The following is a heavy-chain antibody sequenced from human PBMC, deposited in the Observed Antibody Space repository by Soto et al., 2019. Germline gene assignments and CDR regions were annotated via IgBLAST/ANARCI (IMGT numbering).Heavy chain of an antibody. J-gene: IGHJ4*02. CDR1: GFTLSDHS. D-gene: IGHD4-17*01. CDR2: VSFNGNIQ. V-gene: IGHV3-30*04. CDR3: VRMTSMKYFFDH. Sequence: QVHLVESGGGVVQPGRSLTLSCAASGFTLSDHSMHWVRQAPGKGLEWVAHVSFNGNIQQYSDSVKGRFTISRDNSNNTVFLQMTGLTPADTALYYCVRMTSMKYFFDHWGQGAQVTVSS.